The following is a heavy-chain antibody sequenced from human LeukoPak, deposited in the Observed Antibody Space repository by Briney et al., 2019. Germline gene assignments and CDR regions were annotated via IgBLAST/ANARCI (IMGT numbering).Heavy chain of an antibody. V-gene: IGHV1-46*01. CDR1: GYTFISYY. Sequence: ASVKVSCKASGYTFISYYMHWVRQAPGQGLEWMGLINPSGANTTYAQKFQGRVTMTRDTSTSTAYMELSRLRSDDTAVYYCARAYGRYYDFWSGYYIWGQGTLVTVSS. CDR2: INPSGANT. CDR3: ARAYGRYYDFWSGYYI. J-gene: IGHJ4*02. D-gene: IGHD3-3*01.